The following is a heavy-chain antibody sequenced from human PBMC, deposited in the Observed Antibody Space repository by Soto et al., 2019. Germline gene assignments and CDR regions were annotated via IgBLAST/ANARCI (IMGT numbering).Heavy chain of an antibody. CDR3: ANAAVVVAGGSRAGRYYYYYMDV. J-gene: IGHJ6*03. CDR1: GFTFSSYG. V-gene: IGHV3-30*18. D-gene: IGHD2-15*01. Sequence: GGSLRLSCAASGFTFSSYGMHWVRQAPGKGLEWVAVISYDGSNKYYADSVKGRFTISRDNSKNTRYLQMNSLRAEETAVYYGANAAVVVAGGSRAGRYYYYYMDVWGKGTTVTVSS. CDR2: ISYDGSNK.